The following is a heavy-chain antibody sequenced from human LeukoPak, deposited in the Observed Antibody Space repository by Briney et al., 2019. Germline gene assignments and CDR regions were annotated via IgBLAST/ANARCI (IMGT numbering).Heavy chain of an antibody. J-gene: IGHJ6*02. CDR3: AKDIYPNIVGASPYYYYGMDV. D-gene: IGHD1-26*01. CDR2: INWNGGST. CDR1: GFTFDDYG. V-gene: IGHV3-20*04. Sequence: GGSLRLSCAASGFTFDDYGMSWVRQAPGKGLEWVSGINWNGGSTGYADSVKGRFTISRDNAKNSLHLQMSSLRAEDTALYYCAKDIYPNIVGASPYYYYGMDVWGQGTTVTVSS.